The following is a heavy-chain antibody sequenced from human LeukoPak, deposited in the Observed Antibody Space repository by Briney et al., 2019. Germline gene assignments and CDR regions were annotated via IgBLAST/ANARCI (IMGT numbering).Heavy chain of an antibody. Sequence: PGGSLRLSCAASEFSVGSNYMTWVRQSAGKGLEWIGSIHYAGTPYYIVSLKSRVTISVDTSKNKFSLNLTYVTAADTAVYYCARTNIGPYWFGPWGQGTLVTVSS. D-gene: IGHD2/OR15-2a*01. CDR2: IHYAGTP. CDR3: ARTNIGPYWFGP. J-gene: IGHJ5*02. CDR1: EFSVGSNY. V-gene: IGHV4-39*01.